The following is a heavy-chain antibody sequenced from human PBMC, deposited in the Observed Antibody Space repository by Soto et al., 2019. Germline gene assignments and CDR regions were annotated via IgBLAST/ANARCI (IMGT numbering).Heavy chain of an antibody. CDR1: GGSISSSSYY. CDR2: IYYSGST. V-gene: IGHV4-39*01. J-gene: IGHJ4*02. D-gene: IGHD3-10*01. Sequence: QLQLQESGPGLVKPSETLSLTCTVSGGSISSSSYYWGWIRQPPGKGLEWIGSIYYSGSTYYNPSLKSRLTISVDTSKNQFSLQLSSVTAADTAVYYCARPGNYGSGSYLYYLDYWGQGTLVTVSS. CDR3: ARPGNYGSGSYLYYLDY.